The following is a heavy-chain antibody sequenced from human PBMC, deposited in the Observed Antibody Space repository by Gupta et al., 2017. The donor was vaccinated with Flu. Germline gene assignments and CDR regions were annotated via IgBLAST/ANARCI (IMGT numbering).Heavy chain of an antibody. V-gene: IGHV3-23*01. CDR2: ITGSGART. CDR1: GFTFGKYA. D-gene: IGHD2-15*01. J-gene: IGHJ4*02. Sequence: EVQLLQFGGGLVQPGGSRRLSCVGSGFTFGKYAMSWVRQTPEKGLEWVSGISGSKGLEWVSDITGSGARTYYADIVKGRFTISRDNSKNTLYLQMNSLRAEDSAVYYCAKDMSADDPRRFDSGGQGTLVTVSS. CDR3: AKDMSADDPRRFDS.